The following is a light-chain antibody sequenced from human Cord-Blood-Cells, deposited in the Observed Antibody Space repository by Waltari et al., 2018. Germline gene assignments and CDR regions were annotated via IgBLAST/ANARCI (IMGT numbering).Light chain of an antibody. CDR2: DAS. J-gene: IGKJ2*01. CDR3: QQRSNWPT. Sequence: EIVLTQSPATLSLSPGERATLSCRASQSVSSYLAWYQQKPGQAPRLHIYDASNRATGVQARFSGSGSGTDFTLTISSLEPEDFAVYYCQQRSNWPTFGQGTKLEIK. CDR1: QSVSSY. V-gene: IGKV3-11*01.